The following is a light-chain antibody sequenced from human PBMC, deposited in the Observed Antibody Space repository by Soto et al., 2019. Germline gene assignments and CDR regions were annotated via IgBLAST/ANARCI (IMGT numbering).Light chain of an antibody. CDR3: QQYDNLPCT. CDR1: QDISNY. Sequence: DIQMTQSPSSLSASVGDRVTITCQASQDISNYLNWYQQKPGKAPKLLIYYASNLETGVPSRFSGSGSGTDFTFTISSLQPEDIATYYCQQYDNLPCTFGQGTKLEIK. CDR2: YAS. V-gene: IGKV1-33*01. J-gene: IGKJ2*02.